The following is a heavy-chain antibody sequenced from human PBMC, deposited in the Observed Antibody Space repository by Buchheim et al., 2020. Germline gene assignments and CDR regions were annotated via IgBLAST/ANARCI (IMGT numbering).Heavy chain of an antibody. J-gene: IGHJ4*02. Sequence: QVQLQQWGAGLLKPSETLSLTCAVYTGSFSAYYWSWIRQPPGKGLEWIGEINHSGNTDYNPSLKSRVTLSADTSKNQFSLKLSSVTAADTAVYYCASPFTSSYDFDYWGQGTL. CDR1: TGSFSAYY. V-gene: IGHV4-34*01. D-gene: IGHD3-16*01. CDR3: ASPFTSSYDFDY. CDR2: INHSGNT.